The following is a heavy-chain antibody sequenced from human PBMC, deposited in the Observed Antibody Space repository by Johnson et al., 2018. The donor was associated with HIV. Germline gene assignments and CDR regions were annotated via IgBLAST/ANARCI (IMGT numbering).Heavy chain of an antibody. V-gene: IGHV3-13*01. Sequence: GQLVESGGGLVQPGGSLRLSCAASGFTFSSYDMHWVRQATGKGLEWVSAIGTAGDTYYPGSVKGRFTISRENAKNSLYLQMNSLRAGDTAVYYCARENGGGAFDIWGQGTMVTVSS. CDR1: GFTFSSYD. CDR3: ARENGGGAFDI. CDR2: IGTAGDT. J-gene: IGHJ3*02. D-gene: IGHD3-10*01.